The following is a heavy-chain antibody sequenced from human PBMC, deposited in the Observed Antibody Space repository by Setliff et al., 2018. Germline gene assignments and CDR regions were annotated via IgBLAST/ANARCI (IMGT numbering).Heavy chain of an antibody. CDR3: AKDRGNDGVWDFDS. CDR2: ISYDGSYT. D-gene: IGHD2-8*01. Sequence: GGSLRLSCEASGFAFSNYGIHWVRQAPGKGLEWVTFISYDGSYTNYADSVKGRFTISGDNSKNTLYLQMNSLRVEDTAIYYCAKDRGNDGVWDFDSWGQGTLVTVSS. CDR1: GFAFSNYG. J-gene: IGHJ4*02. V-gene: IGHV3-30*01.